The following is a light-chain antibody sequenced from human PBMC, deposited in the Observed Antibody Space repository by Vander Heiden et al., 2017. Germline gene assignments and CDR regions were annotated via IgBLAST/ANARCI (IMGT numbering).Light chain of an antibody. J-gene: IGKJ4*01. CDR3: QQRSNWPLT. CDR2: DAS. V-gene: IGKV3-11*01. Sequence: EIVLTQSPATLSLSPGERATLSCRASQCVSSYLDWYQQKPGQARRLLIYDASNRATGIPARFSGSGSGTDFTLTISSLEPEDFAVYYCQQRSNWPLTFGGGTKVEIK. CDR1: QCVSSY.